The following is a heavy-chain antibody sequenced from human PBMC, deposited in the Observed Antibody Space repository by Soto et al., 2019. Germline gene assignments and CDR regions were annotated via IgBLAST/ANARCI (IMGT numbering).Heavy chain of an antibody. CDR2: SRNRVQSYST. CDR1: GFTFSDHY. J-gene: IGHJ4*02. D-gene: IGHD3-10*01. Sequence: EVQLVESGGGLVQPGGSLRLSCAASGFTFSDHYMDWVRQAPGKGLEWVGRSRNRVQSYSTEYAESVKGRFTISRDDSQNSLYLQTNSLKTEDTAVYYCARVLPSGTNYFTEYWGQGTLVTVSS. V-gene: IGHV3-72*01. CDR3: ARVLPSGTNYFTEY.